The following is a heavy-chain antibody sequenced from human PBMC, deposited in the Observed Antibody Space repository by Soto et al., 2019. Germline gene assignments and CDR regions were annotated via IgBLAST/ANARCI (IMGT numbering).Heavy chain of an antibody. V-gene: IGHV1-58*02. Sequence: QMQLVQSGPEVKKPGTSVKVSCKASGFTLTTSTMHWVRQARGQRLEWIGWIVVGTGSTNYAQKFHERVTITRDMSTSAAYMELNSLRSEDTAVYFCTTSIEGFISWFDPWGQGNLVTVSS. CDR2: IVVGTGST. CDR1: GFTLTTST. J-gene: IGHJ5*02. CDR3: TTSIEGFISWFDP. D-gene: IGHD2-15*01.